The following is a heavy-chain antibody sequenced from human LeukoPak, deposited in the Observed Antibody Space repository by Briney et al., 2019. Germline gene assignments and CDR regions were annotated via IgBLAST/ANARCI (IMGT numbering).Heavy chain of an antibody. D-gene: IGHD1-26*01. V-gene: IGHV1-69*13. CDR2: IIPIFGTA. Sequence: ASVKVSCKASGYTFTSYGISWVRQAPGQGLEWMGGIIPIFGTANYAQKFQGRVTITADESTSTAYMELSSLRSEDTAVYYCARAPTRWLLQIYFDYWGQGTLVTVSS. CDR1: GYTFTSYG. J-gene: IGHJ4*02. CDR3: ARAPTRWLLQIYFDY.